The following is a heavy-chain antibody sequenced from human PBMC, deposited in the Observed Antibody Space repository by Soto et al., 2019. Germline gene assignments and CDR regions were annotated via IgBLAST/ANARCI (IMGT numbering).Heavy chain of an antibody. V-gene: IGHV3-23*01. Sequence: EVQLSESGGGFIQSGGSLRLSCAASGFSISNYAMSWVRQAPGRGLEWISSISDSGTNTCYADSVRGRFVISRDKSKNTVYLQMNNLRVEDTALYYCAKDGIRKDDYWGQGTLVTVSS. CDR2: ISDSGTNT. CDR1: GFSISNYA. J-gene: IGHJ4*02. CDR3: AKDGIRKDDY.